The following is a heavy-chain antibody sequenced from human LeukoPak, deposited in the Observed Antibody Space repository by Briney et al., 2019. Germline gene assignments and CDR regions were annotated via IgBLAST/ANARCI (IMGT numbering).Heavy chain of an antibody. D-gene: IGHD3-22*01. J-gene: IGHJ4*02. CDR1: GFTFGDYA. CDR3: TRVYYDSSGYSLLDY. V-gene: IGHV3-49*03. CDR2: IRSEAYGGTT. Sequence: GGSLRLSCTASGFTFGDYAMSWFRQAPGKGLEWVGFIRSEAYGGTTEYAASVKGRFTISRDDSKSIAYLQMNSLKTEDTAVYYCTRVYYDSSGYSLLDYWGQGTLVTVSS.